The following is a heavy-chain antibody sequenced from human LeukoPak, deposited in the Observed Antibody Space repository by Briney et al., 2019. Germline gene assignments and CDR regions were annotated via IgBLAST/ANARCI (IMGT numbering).Heavy chain of an antibody. V-gene: IGHV3-48*03. J-gene: IGHJ6*04. D-gene: IGHD3-10*02. CDR1: AFSVSTNY. CDR3: AELGITMIGGV. CDR2: ISSSGSTI. Sequence: GGSLRLSCAASAFSVSTNYMTWVRQAPGKGLEWVSYISSSGSTIYYADSVKGRFTISRDNAKNSLYLQMNSLRAEDTAVYYCAELGITMIGGVWGKGTTVTISS.